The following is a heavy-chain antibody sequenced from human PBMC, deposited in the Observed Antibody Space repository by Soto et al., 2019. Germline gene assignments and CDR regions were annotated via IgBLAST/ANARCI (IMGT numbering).Heavy chain of an antibody. CDR2: ISWDGGST. J-gene: IGHJ3*02. CDR3: AKAFYFGSGIYTGSGAFDI. V-gene: IGHV3-43*01. CDR1: GFTFDDYT. Sequence: DVQLVESGGVVVQPGGSLRLSCAASGFTFDDYTMHWVRQAPGKGLEWVSLISWDGGSTYYADSVKGRFTISRDNSKNSLYLQMNSLRTEDTALYYCAKAFYFGSGIYTGSGAFDIWGQGTMVTVSS. D-gene: IGHD3-10*01.